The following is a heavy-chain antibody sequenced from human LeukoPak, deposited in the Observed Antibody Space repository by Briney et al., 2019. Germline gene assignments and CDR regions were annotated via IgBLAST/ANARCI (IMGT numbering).Heavy chain of an antibody. V-gene: IGHV3-74*01. J-gene: IGHJ4*02. CDR3: ARGECGYSPLDS. Sequence: GGSLRLSCAGSGPCFSTYWMRWVRQAPGKGLVWVSRINTDGLITNYADSVKGRFTISRDNVDNTVYLQVNRLRADDTAVYYCARGECGYSPLDSWGQGTLVRVSS. D-gene: IGHD4-23*01. CDR2: INTDGLIT. CDR1: GPCFSTYW.